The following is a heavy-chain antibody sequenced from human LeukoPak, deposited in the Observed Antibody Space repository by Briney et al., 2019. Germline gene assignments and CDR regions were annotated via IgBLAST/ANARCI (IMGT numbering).Heavy chain of an antibody. CDR3: AKDRHGDHGYFNY. Sequence: GGSLRLSCAASGFTFSSHAMSWVRQAPGKGLEWVSAISGSGGSTYYADSVKGRFTISRDNSKNTLYLQMNSLRAEDTAVYYCAKDRHGDHGYFNYWGQGTLVTVSS. V-gene: IGHV3-23*01. D-gene: IGHD4-17*01. CDR2: ISGSGGST. CDR1: GFTFSSHA. J-gene: IGHJ4*02.